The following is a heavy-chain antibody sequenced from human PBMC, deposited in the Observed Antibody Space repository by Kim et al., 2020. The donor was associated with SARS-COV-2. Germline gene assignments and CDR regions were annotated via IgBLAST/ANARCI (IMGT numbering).Heavy chain of an antibody. CDR2: IKRDGSEK. CDR1: GFTFSTHW. V-gene: IGHV3-7*01. CDR3: AKGAGNDN. J-gene: IGHJ4*02. Sequence: GGSLRLSCAASGFTFSTHWMTWVRQAPGKGLEWVANIKRDGSEKNFADSVKGRFTISRDNAKNSLYLQMNILRFEDTAVYYCAKGAGNDNWGQGTLVTV. D-gene: IGHD3-22*01.